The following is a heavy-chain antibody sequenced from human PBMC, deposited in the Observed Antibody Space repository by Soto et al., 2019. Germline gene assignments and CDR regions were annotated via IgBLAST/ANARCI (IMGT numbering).Heavy chain of an antibody. V-gene: IGHV3-23*01. Sequence: PGGSLRLSCAASGFTFSSYAMSWVRQAPGKGLEWVSAISGSGGSTYYADSVKGRFTISRDNSKNTLYLQMNSLRAEDTAVYYCAKGSPRPHVAGRFLEWLSYYYYGMDVWGQGTTVTVSS. D-gene: IGHD3-3*01. CDR3: AKGSPRPHVAGRFLEWLSYYYYGMDV. CDR1: GFTFSSYA. CDR2: ISGSGGST. J-gene: IGHJ6*02.